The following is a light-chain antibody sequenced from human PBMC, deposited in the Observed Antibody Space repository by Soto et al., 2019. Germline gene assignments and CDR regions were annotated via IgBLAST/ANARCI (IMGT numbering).Light chain of an antibody. J-gene: IGKJ1*01. V-gene: IGKV1-39*01. CDR1: QSISSY. CDR2: AAS. CDR3: QQSYSTPWT. Sequence: DIQMTQSPSSLSASVGDRVTITCRASQSISSYLHWYQQKPGKAPQLLIYAASSLQSGVPSKFSGSGSGTDFTLTISSLQPEDFATYYCQQSYSTPWTFGQWTKVEI.